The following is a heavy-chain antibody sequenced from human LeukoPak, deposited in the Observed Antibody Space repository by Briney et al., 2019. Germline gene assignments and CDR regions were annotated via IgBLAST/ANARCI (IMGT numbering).Heavy chain of an antibody. CDR1: GLTFRNAS. D-gene: IGHD5-18*01. V-gene: IGHV3-15*01. Sequence: GGSLRLSCAVSGLTFRNASMSWVRQAPGKGLEWVGRIRSKTDGETTDYAAPVKGRFTISRDDSKNTVFLHMDSLTIEDTAVYFCAHRDTTLVRVDYWGRGTLVTVSS. CDR2: IRSKTDGETT. CDR3: AHRDTTLVRVDY. J-gene: IGHJ4*02.